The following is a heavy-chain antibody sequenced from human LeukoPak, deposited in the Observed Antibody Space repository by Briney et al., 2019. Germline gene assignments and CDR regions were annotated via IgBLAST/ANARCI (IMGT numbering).Heavy chain of an antibody. CDR3: ARQVSDYFYYYMDV. CDR1: GGSISSSSYY. Sequence: SSETLSLTCTVSGGSISSSSYYWGWIRQPPGKGLEWIGSIYYSGSTYSNPSLKSRVTISEDTSRNRFSLMLSSVTAADTAIYYCARQVSDYFYYYMDVWGEGTTVIVSS. V-gene: IGHV4-39*01. CDR2: IYYSGST. J-gene: IGHJ6*03.